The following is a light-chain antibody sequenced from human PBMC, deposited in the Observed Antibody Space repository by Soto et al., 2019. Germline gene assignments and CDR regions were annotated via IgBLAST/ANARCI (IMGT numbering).Light chain of an antibody. CDR3: QQYKSYSLT. Sequence: DIQSSQSPSTLSASVGDRVTITCRASQSISSWLAWYQQKPGKAPKLLIYKASTLESGVPSRFSGSGSGTEFTLTISSLQPDDFATYYCQQYKSYSLTFGGGTKVDIK. V-gene: IGKV1-5*03. CDR1: QSISSW. CDR2: KAS. J-gene: IGKJ4*01.